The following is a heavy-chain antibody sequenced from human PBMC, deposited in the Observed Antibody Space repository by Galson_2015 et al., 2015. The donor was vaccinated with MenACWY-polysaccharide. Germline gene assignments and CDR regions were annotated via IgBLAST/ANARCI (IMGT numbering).Heavy chain of an antibody. Sequence: QSGAEVKKPGESLTISCKGSGYSFTYWIAWVRQMPGKGLEWMRVINPGDSDARYSPSFQGQVTISADKSISSVYLQWNSLKASDTAMYYCARQDGSALFFFDSWGQGTLVTVSS. CDR3: ARQDGSALFFFDS. J-gene: IGHJ4*02. V-gene: IGHV5-51*01. CDR1: GYSFTYW. D-gene: IGHD5-24*01. CDR2: INPGDSDA.